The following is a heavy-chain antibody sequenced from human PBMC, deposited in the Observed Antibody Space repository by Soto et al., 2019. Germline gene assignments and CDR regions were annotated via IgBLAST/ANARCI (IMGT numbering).Heavy chain of an antibody. D-gene: IGHD3-16*01. CDR1: GFTFSSYG. CDR3: AKGPAGGDFDY. V-gene: IGHV3-30*18. Sequence: QVRLVESGGGVVQPGRSLRLSCAASGFTFSSYGMHWVRQAPGKGLEWVAVISYDGSNKYYADSVKGRFTISRDNSKNTLYLQMNSLRAEDTAVYYCAKGPAGGDFDYWGQGTLVTVSS. CDR2: ISYDGSNK. J-gene: IGHJ4*02.